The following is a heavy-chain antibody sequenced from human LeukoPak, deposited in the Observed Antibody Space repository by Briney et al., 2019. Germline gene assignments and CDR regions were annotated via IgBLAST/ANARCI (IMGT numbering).Heavy chain of an antibody. CDR2: IRSKADRYTT. V-gene: IGHV3-72*01. Sequence: PGGSLRLSCVVSTFTFNDPYMDWVRQVPGKGLEWLGRIRSKADRYTTEYAASVNGRFTISRDDSKNTLYLQMNSLKTEDTAVYYCTTDPLLGYSSGWEDAFDIWGQGAMVTASS. D-gene: IGHD6-19*01. J-gene: IGHJ3*02. CDR3: TTDPLLGYSSGWEDAFDI. CDR1: TFTFNDPY.